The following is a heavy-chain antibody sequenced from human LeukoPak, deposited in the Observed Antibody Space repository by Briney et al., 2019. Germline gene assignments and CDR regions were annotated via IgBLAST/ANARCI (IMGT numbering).Heavy chain of an antibody. V-gene: IGHV1-46*01. Sequence: ASVKVSCKASGYTFTGYYMHWVRQAPGQGLEWMGIINPSGGSTSHAQKFQGRVTMTRDMSTSTVYMELSSLRSEDTAVYYCARAHRKTRNSDYPDAFDIWGQGTMVTVSS. CDR3: ARAHRKTRNSDYPDAFDI. CDR2: INPSGGST. J-gene: IGHJ3*02. D-gene: IGHD4-11*01. CDR1: GYTFTGYY.